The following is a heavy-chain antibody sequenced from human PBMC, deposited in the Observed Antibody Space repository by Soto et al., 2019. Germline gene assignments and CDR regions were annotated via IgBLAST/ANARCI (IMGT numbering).Heavy chain of an antibody. CDR1: GFTFINYA. CDR3: AKVPLRYEQQQLVLAF. CDR2: ISGDGGST. V-gene: IGHV3-23*01. Sequence: PGGSLRLSCEVSGFTFINYAMTWVRQPPGKGLEWVSGISGDGGSTYYADSVKGRFTISRDNPKNKMFLEMKSLRVEDTAVYYCAKVPLRYEQQQLVLAFWGQRSLDTGSS. D-gene: IGHD6-13*01. J-gene: IGHJ4*02.